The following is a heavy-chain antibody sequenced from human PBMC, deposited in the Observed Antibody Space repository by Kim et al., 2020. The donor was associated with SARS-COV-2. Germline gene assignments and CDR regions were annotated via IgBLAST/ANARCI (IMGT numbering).Heavy chain of an antibody. CDR1: GGTFSSYA. CDR2: IIPILGIA. Sequence: SVKVSCKASGGTFSSYAISWVRQAPGQGLEWMGRIIPILGIANYAQKFQGRVTITADKSTSTAYMELSSLRSEDTAVYYCAREVPDRGLYYWGQGTLVTVSS. V-gene: IGHV1-69*04. D-gene: IGHD6-19*01. CDR3: AREVPDRGLYY. J-gene: IGHJ4*02.